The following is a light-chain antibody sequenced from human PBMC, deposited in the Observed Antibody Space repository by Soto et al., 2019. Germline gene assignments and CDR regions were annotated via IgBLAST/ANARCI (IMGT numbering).Light chain of an antibody. CDR2: GAS. V-gene: IGKV3-20*01. Sequence: EIVLTQSPGTLSLSPGERATLSCRASQSVSSSYLAWYQQKPGQAPRLLIYGASSRATGIPDRFSCSGSGTDFTLTISRLEPEDFAVYYCQQYGSSPLTFGGGTKVVIK. J-gene: IGKJ4*01. CDR3: QQYGSSPLT. CDR1: QSVSSSY.